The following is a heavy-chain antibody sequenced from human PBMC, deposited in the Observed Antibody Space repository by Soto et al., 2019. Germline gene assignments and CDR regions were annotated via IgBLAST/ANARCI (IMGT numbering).Heavy chain of an antibody. Sequence: EVQLLESGGGLVQPGGSLRLSCAASGFTFSDYAMNWVRQAPGKGLEWVSTISGSDTSTYYVDSEKGRFTISGDDSKNTLYLQMNSLRAEDTAVYYCVKVGWDTMTTVTKGYFQHWGQGTLVTVSS. D-gene: IGHD4-17*01. CDR2: ISGSDTST. CDR3: VKVGWDTMTTVTKGYFQH. CDR1: GFTFSDYA. V-gene: IGHV3-23*01. J-gene: IGHJ1*01.